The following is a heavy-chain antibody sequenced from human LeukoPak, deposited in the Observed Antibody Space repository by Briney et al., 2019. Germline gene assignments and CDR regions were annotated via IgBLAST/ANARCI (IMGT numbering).Heavy chain of an antibody. CDR1: GGSFSGYY. Sequence: PSETLSLTCAVYGGSFSGYYWSWIRQPPGKGLEWIGEINHSGSTNYNPSLKSRATISVDTSKNQFSLKLSSVTAADTAVYYCAELGITMIGGVWGKGTTVTISS. CDR2: INHSGST. CDR3: AELGITMIGGV. V-gene: IGHV4-34*01. J-gene: IGHJ6*04. D-gene: IGHD3-10*02.